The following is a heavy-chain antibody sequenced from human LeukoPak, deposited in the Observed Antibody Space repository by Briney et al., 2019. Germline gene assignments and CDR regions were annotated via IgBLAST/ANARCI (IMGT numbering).Heavy chain of an antibody. CDR3: ARELGTTFDH. D-gene: IGHD1-7*01. Sequence: GGSLRLSCAASGFIFSNYIMSWVRQAPGKGLEWVSSITNSSRYTYYADSVKGRFTISRDNAKNSLYLQMNSLRAEDTAVYYCARELGTTFDHWGQGTLVTVSS. V-gene: IGHV3-21*01. CDR2: ITNSSRYT. J-gene: IGHJ4*02. CDR1: GFIFSNYI.